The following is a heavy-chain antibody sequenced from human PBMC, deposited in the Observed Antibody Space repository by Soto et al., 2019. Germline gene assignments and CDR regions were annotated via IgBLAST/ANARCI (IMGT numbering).Heavy chain of an antibody. J-gene: IGHJ5*02. V-gene: IGHV1-69*13. Sequence: ASVKVSCKASGGTFSSYSISWVRQAPGQGLEWMGGIIPIFGTANYAQKFQGRVTITADESTSTAYMELSSLRSEDTAVYYCASPKFRFWQQLDPWGQGTLVTASS. CDR2: IIPIFGTA. CDR1: GGTFSSYS. CDR3: ASPKFRFWQQLDP. D-gene: IGHD3-3*01.